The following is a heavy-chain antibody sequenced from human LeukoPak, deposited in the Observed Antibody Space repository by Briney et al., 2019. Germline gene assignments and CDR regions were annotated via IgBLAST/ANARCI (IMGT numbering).Heavy chain of an antibody. Sequence: ASVKVSYKASGYTFTSYDINWVRQATGQGLEWMGWMNPNSGNTGYAQKFQGRVTMTRNTSISTAYMELSSLRSEDTAVYYYARGEERDDDDAIDIWGQGTMVTVSS. CDR3: ARGEERDDDDAIDI. D-gene: IGHD2/OR15-2a*01. J-gene: IGHJ3*02. CDR1: GYTFTSYD. CDR2: MNPNSGNT. V-gene: IGHV1-8*01.